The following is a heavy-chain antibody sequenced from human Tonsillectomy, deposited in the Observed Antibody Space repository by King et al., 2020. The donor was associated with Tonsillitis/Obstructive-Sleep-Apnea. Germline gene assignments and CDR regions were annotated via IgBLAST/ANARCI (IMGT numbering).Heavy chain of an antibody. CDR1: GGTFSSYV. Sequence: VQLVQSGAEVKKPGSSVKVSCKASGGTFSSYVISWVRQAPGQGLEWMGGIIPILGKANYAQKFQGRVTITADESTSTAYMEMSSLRSEDTAVYYCARHQSSGVICDCGVADSYFDTWGPGTLVSVSS. CDR2: IIPILGKA. V-gene: IGHV1-69*12. J-gene: IGHJ4*02. CDR3: ARHQSSGVICDCGVADSYFDT. D-gene: IGHD2-15*01.